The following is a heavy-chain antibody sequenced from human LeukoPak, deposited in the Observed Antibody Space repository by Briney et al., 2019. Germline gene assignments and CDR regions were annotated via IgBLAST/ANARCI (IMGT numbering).Heavy chain of an antibody. CDR1: GGSISGYY. V-gene: IGHV4-59*01. Sequence: SETLSLTCTVSGGSISGYYWSWIRQPPGKGLEWIGYIYYSGSTNYNPSLMSRVTLSIDTSKNQFSLKLSSVTAADTAVYYCARDLGYYGSGGSDWFDPWGQGTLVTVSS. D-gene: IGHD3-10*01. J-gene: IGHJ5*02. CDR3: ARDLGYYGSGGSDWFDP. CDR2: IYYSGST.